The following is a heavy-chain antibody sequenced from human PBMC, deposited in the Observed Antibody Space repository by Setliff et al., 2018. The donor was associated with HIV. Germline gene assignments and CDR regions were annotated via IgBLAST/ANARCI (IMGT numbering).Heavy chain of an antibody. J-gene: IGHJ3*02. CDR2: IYTSGST. CDR3: AREATGSSAFDI. V-gene: IGHV4-61*09. Sequence: SETLSLTCTVSGGSISSGSYYWSWIRQPAGKGLEWIGHIYTSGSTNYNPSLKSRVTISVDTSKNQFSLKLSSVTAADTAVYYCAREATGSSAFDIWGQGTMVTVSS. CDR1: GGSISSGSYY. D-gene: IGHD3-10*01.